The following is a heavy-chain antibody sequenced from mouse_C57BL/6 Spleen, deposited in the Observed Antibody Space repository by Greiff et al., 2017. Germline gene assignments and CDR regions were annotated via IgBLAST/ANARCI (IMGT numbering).Heavy chain of an antibody. V-gene: IGHV1-59*01. J-gene: IGHJ3*01. CDR3: AAYGSSFAY. CDR2: IDPSDSYT. CDR1: GYTLTSYW. Sequence: QVQLQQPGAELVRPGTSVKLSCKASGYTLTSYWMHWVKQRPGQGLEWIGVIDPSDSYTNYNQKFKGKATLTVDTSSSTAYMQLSSLTSEDSAVYYCAAYGSSFAYWGQGTLVTVSA. D-gene: IGHD1-1*01.